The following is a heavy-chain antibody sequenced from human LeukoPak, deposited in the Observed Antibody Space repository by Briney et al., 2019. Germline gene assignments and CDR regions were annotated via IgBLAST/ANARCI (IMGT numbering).Heavy chain of an antibody. Sequence: GGSLRLSCAASGFTFSNYAMSWVRQAPGKALEWVSAITSGGGTTYYAGSVKGRFTISRDNSRNTLYLQMNSLRAEDTAVYYCARDPPRAAWVFDYWGQGTLVSVSS. D-gene: IGHD6-25*01. V-gene: IGHV3-23*01. CDR1: GFTFSNYA. J-gene: IGHJ4*02. CDR3: ARDPPRAAWVFDY. CDR2: ITSGGGTT.